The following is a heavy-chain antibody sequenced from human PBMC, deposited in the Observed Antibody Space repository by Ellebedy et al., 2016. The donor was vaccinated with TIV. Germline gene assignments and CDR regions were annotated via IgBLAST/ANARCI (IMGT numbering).Heavy chain of an antibody. CDR1: GYTFTGYY. Sequence: AASVKVSCKASGYTFTGYYMHWVRQAPGQGLEWMGWINPNSGGTNYAQKFQGWVTMTRDTSISTAYMELSRLRSEDTAVYYCARWGSSSSWRDVWGQGTTVTVSS. CDR2: INPNSGGT. CDR3: ARWGSSSSWRDV. J-gene: IGHJ6*02. D-gene: IGHD6-6*01. V-gene: IGHV1-2*04.